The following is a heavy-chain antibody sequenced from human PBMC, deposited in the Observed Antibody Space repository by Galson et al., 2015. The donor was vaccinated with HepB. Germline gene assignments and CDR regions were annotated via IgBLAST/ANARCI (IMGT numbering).Heavy chain of an antibody. Sequence: TLSLTCTVSGGSISSSSYYWGWIRQPPGKGLEWIGSIYYSGNTYYNPSLKSRVTISVDTSKNQFSLKLSSVTAADTAVYYCARIGIAAADNWFDPWGQGTLVTVSS. CDR3: ARIGIAAADNWFDP. V-gene: IGHV4-39*01. D-gene: IGHD6-13*01. J-gene: IGHJ5*02. CDR1: GGSISSSSYY. CDR2: IYYSGNT.